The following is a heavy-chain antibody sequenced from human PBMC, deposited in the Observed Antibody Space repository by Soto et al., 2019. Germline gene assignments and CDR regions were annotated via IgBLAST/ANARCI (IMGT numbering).Heavy chain of an antibody. CDR2: INPDGSWT. D-gene: IGHD6-25*01. J-gene: IGHJ4*02. V-gene: IGHV3-74*01. CDR3: ARELTATMGGDY. Sequence: EVQLVESGGGLVQPGGSLTVSCEASGFTLNNYWVHWVRQPPGKGLVWVSRINPDGSWTNYADSVKGRFTVSRDNARNTLYLQMNSLRDEDTAVYYCARELTATMGGDYWGQGTLVTVSS. CDR1: GFTLNNYW.